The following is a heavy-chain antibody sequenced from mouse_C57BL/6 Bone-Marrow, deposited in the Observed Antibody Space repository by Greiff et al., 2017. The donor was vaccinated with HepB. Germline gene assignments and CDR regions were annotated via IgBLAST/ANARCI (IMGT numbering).Heavy chain of an antibody. Sequence: VQLQQSGPGLVQPSQSLSITCTVSGFSLTSYGVHWVRQSPGKGLEWLGVIWRGGSTDYNAAFMSRLSITKDNSKSQVFFKMNSLQADDTAIYYCAKNELGLGAYWYFDVWGTGTTVTVSS. V-gene: IGHV2-5*01. CDR1: GFSLTSYG. D-gene: IGHD4-1*01. CDR2: IWRGGST. J-gene: IGHJ1*03. CDR3: AKNELGLGAYWYFDV.